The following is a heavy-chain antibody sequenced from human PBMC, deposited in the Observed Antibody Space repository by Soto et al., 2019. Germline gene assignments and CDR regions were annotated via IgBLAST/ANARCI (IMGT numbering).Heavy chain of an antibody. Sequence: QVQLQESGPGLVKPSQTLSLTCTVSGGSISSGGYYWSWIRQHPGKGLEWIGYIYYSGSTYYNPSLKSRVTISVDTSKNQFPLKLSSVTAADTAVYYCARDPAADYYDSSGYWRPLAYGMDVWGQGTTVTVSS. CDR3: ARDPAADYYDSSGYWRPLAYGMDV. J-gene: IGHJ6*02. V-gene: IGHV4-31*03. CDR1: GGSISSGGYY. D-gene: IGHD3-22*01. CDR2: IYYSGST.